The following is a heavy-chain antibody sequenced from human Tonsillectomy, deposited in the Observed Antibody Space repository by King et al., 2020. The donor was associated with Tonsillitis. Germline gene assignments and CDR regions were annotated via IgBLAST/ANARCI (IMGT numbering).Heavy chain of an antibody. Sequence: ITLKESGPTLVKPTQTLTLTCTFSGFSLSTSGVGVGWIRQPPGKALEWLALIYWNDDKRYSPSLKSRLTITKDTSKNQVVLTMTNMDPVDTATYYSAHSGYDSSGYYYVPRKNDAFDIWGQGTMVTVSS. CDR2: IYWNDDK. V-gene: IGHV2-5*01. CDR1: GFSLSTSGVG. J-gene: IGHJ3*02. D-gene: IGHD3-22*01. CDR3: AHSGYDSSGYYYVPRKNDAFDI.